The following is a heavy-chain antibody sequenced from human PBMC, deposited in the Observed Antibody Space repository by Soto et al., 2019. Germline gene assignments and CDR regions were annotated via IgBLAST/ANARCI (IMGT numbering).Heavy chain of an antibody. V-gene: IGHV1-3*01. J-gene: IGHJ4*02. CDR2: INADNGNT. CDR1: GYSFTDYV. CDR3: ARPSDGATPFDC. Sequence: QVQLVQSGAEVKKPGASVKVSCKASGYSFTDYVIHWVRQAPGQRLEWMGWINADNGNTKYSQKFQGRVTITRDTSASTAYMELSSLRSEDTAVYYCARPSDGATPFDCWGQGTLVTVSS. D-gene: IGHD2-8*02.